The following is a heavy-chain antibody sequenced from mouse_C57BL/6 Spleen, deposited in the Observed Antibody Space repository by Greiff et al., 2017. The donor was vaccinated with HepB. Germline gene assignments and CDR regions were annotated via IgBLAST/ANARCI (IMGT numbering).Heavy chain of an antibody. V-gene: IGHV1-64*01. J-gene: IGHJ2*01. CDR2: IHPNSGST. CDR3: ARSDTTVVAHFDY. D-gene: IGHD1-1*01. Sequence: VQLQQPGAELVKPGASVKLSCKASGYTFTSYWMHWVKQRPGQGLEWIGMIHPNSGSTNYNEKFKSKATLTVDKSSSTAYMQLSSLTSEDSAVYYCARSDTTVVAHFDYWGQGTTLTVSS. CDR1: GYTFTSYW.